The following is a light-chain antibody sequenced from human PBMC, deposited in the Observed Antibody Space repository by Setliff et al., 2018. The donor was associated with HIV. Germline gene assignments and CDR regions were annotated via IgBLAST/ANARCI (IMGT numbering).Light chain of an antibody. Sequence: DIQMTQSPYSLSASVGDRGTIPCRASQSISSYLNWYQQKPGKAPKLLIYAASSLQSGVPSMFSGSGSGTDFTLNISSLQPEDFATYYFQQSYSTPPDGTFGGGTKV. CDR2: AAS. CDR1: QSISSY. V-gene: IGKV1-39*01. J-gene: IGKJ4*01. CDR3: QQSYSTPPDGT.